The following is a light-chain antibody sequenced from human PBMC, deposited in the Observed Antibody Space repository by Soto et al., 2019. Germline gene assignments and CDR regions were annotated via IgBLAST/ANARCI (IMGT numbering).Light chain of an antibody. J-gene: IGKJ3*01. CDR2: GAS. Sequence: DIQMTQSPSSLSASVGARVRITCQASEDIRTSLSWFQHKPGRAPKLLIYGASYLETGVPSRFRGSGSGTDFTLTISSLQPEDIATYYCQHYNNLPPFTFGPGTIVDIK. V-gene: IGKV1-33*01. CDR1: EDIRTS. CDR3: QHYNNLPPFT.